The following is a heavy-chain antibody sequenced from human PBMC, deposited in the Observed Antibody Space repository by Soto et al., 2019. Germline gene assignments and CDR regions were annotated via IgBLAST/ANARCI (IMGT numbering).Heavy chain of an antibody. D-gene: IGHD3-22*01. CDR1: GGTFSSYA. Sequence: ASVKVSCKASGGTFSSYATSWVRQAPGQGLEWMGGIIPIFGTANYAQKFQGRVTITADESTSTAYMELSSLRSEDTAVYYCARSRVYYYDSSGYLVWGQGTTVTVSS. J-gene: IGHJ6*02. CDR2: IIPIFGTA. V-gene: IGHV1-69*13. CDR3: ARSRVYYYDSSGYLV.